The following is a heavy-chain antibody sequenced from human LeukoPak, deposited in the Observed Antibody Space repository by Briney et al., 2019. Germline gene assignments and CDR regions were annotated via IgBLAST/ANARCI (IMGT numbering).Heavy chain of an antibody. V-gene: IGHV1-69*06. D-gene: IGHD2-15*01. CDR3: ARDGGLYCSGGNCYGGLDYYYYMDV. J-gene: IGHJ6*03. Sequence: PGASVKVSCKASGGTFSSYAISWVRQAPGQGLEWMGGIIPIFGTANYAQKFQGRVTITADKSTSTAYMELSSLRSEDTAVYYCARDGGLYCSGGNCYGGLDYYYYMDVWGKGTTVTVSS. CDR1: GGTFSSYA. CDR2: IIPIFGTA.